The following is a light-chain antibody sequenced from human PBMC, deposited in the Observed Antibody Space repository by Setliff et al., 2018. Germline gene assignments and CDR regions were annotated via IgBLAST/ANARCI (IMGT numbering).Light chain of an antibody. CDR1: SSDVGAYNY. CDR3: FSYTTTSSYV. J-gene: IGLJ1*01. V-gene: IGLV2-14*03. CDR2: DVS. Sequence: QSALTQPAFVSGSAGQSITISCTGTSSDVGAYNYVSWYQHYSGKAPKFVIYDVSNRPSGVSNRFSGSKSGNTASLTISGLQAEDEADYYCFSYTTTSSYVFGTGTKGTVL.